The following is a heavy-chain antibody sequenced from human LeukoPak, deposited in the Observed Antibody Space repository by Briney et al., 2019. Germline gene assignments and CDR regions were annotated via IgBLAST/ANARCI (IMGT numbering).Heavy chain of an antibody. CDR2: INHSGST. CDR3: ARGHYGEQTFDY. CDR1: GGSFSGYY. V-gene: IGHV4-34*01. D-gene: IGHD4-17*01. Sequence: SETLSLTCAVYGGSFSGYYWSWIRQPPGKGLEWIGEINHSGSTNYNPSLKSRVTISVDTSKNQFSLKLSSVTAADTAVYYCARGHYGEQTFDYRGQGALVTVSS. J-gene: IGHJ4*02.